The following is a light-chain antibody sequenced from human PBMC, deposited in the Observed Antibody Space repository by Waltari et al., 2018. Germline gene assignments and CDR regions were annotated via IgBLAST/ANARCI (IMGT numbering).Light chain of an antibody. V-gene: IGLV3-1*01. CDR2: QDV. CDR1: SLGNKY. J-gene: IGLJ2*01. CDR3: QAWDSNSVI. Sequence: SYELTQPPSVSVSPGQTASITCSGTSLGNKYVSWYQQHSGQSPVLLIYQDVKRPSGTPARISGSSSGNTATLTLSGTQALDEAEYYCQAWDSNSVIFGGGTRLTVL.